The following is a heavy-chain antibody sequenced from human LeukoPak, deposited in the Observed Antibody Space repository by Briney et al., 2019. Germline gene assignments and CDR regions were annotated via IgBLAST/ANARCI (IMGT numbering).Heavy chain of an antibody. V-gene: IGHV3-48*01. CDR2: ISIRSGTI. CDR1: GFTFNSFT. D-gene: IGHD3-9*01. Sequence: GGSLRLSCAASGFTFNSFTINWVRQAPGKGLEWVSYISIRSGTITYADSVKGRFTISRDNAKNSLYLQMNSLRAEDTAVYYCARDKDWAFDNWGQGTQVTVSS. CDR3: ARDKDWAFDN. J-gene: IGHJ4*02.